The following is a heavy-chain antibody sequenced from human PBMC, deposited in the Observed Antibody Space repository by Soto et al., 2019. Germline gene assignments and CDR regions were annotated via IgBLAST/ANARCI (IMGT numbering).Heavy chain of an antibody. CDR2: ISGSGGST. CDR1: GFTFSSYA. D-gene: IGHD3-3*01. V-gene: IGHV3-23*01. CDR3: AKDRAPTYYASFNFDY. Sequence: PGGSLRLSCAASGFTFSSYAMSWVRQAPGKGLEWVSAISGSGGSTYYADSVKGRFTISRDNSKNTLYLQMNSLRAEDTAVYYCAKDRAPTYYASFNFDYWGQGTLVTVSS. J-gene: IGHJ4*02.